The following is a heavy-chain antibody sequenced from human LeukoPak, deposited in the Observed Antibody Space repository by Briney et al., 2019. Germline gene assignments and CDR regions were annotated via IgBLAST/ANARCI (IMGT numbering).Heavy chain of an antibody. Sequence: ASVKVSCKASGYTFTGKHMHWLRQAPGQGLEWMGWINPDGGGTRYPQNFQGRVTMTRDTSITTAYMELYSLRSDDTAVYFCAADSVVVRNSMNAFDIWGQGTMVTVSS. V-gene: IGHV1-2*02. CDR1: GYTFTGKH. CDR2: INPDGGGT. CDR3: AADSVVVRNSMNAFDI. J-gene: IGHJ3*02. D-gene: IGHD2-15*01.